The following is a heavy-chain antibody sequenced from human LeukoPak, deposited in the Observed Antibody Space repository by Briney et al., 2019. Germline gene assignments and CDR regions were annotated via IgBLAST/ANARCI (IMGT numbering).Heavy chain of an antibody. CDR1: GFTSSSYG. CDR3: ATPAPYYDFWSGYC. V-gene: IGHV3-30*03. D-gene: IGHD3-3*01. Sequence: GGSLRLSCAASGFTSSSYGMHWVRQAPGKGLEWVAVISYDGSNKYYADSVKGRFTISRDNSKNTLYLQMNSLRAEDTAVYYCATPAPYYDFWSGYCWGQGTLVTVSS. J-gene: IGHJ4*02. CDR2: ISYDGSNK.